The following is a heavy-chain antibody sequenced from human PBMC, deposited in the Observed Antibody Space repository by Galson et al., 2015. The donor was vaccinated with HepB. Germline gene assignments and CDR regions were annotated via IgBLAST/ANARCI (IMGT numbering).Heavy chain of an antibody. CDR2: IYHTGSA. J-gene: IGHJ5*02. V-gene: IGHV4-4*02. CDR1: GASINSRNW. D-gene: IGHD2-15*01. CDR3: ASLGYCSGEHDCYSTS. Sequence: LSLTCTVSGASINSRNWWTWVRQPPGKGLEWIAEIYHTGSANYNPSVKSRDTISVDSSKNHFSLDLNSVTAADTAVYYCASLGYCSGEHDCYSTSWGQGTLVTVSS.